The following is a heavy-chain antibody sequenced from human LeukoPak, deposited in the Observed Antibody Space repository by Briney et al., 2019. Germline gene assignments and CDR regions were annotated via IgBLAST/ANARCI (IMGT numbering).Heavy chain of an antibody. CDR2: ISGYNGNT. D-gene: IGHD5-24*01. V-gene: IGHV1-18*01. CDR1: GYTFINYG. CDR3: ARVGPHRKMATTRYHFDY. J-gene: IGHJ4*02. Sequence: GASVKVSCKASGYTFINYGISWVRQAPGQGLEWMGWISGYNGNTKYAQKLQGRVTMTTDTSTSTAYMELRSPRSDDTAVYYCARVGPHRKMATTRYHFDYWGQGTLVTVSS.